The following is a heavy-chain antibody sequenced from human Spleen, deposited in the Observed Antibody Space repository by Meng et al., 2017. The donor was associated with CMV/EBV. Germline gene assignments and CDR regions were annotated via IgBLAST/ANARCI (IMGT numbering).Heavy chain of an antibody. Sequence: GGSLRLSCAASGLSFSSYGMHWVRQAPGKGLEWVAFIRYDESDKYYADSVKGRFTISRDNSKDTLFLQMNSLRPEDTAIYYCARDTADSPPALDYWGQGTLVTVSS. D-gene: IGHD2-21*02. CDR3: ARDTADSPPALDY. CDR1: GLSFSSYG. J-gene: IGHJ4*02. CDR2: IRYDESDK. V-gene: IGHV3-30*02.